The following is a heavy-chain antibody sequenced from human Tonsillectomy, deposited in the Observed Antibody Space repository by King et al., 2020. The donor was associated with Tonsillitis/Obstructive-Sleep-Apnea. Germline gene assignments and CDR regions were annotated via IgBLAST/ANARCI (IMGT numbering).Heavy chain of an antibody. CDR3: ARALTSYLDY. J-gene: IGHJ4*02. Sequence: QLVQSGAEAKKPGASVKVSCKASGYTFTDYYMHWVRQAPGQGLEWMGWINPHSGGTNYAQKFQGCVTMTRDTSISTAYMELSRLRSDDTAVYYCARALTSYLDYWGQGALVTVSS. CDR1: GYTFTDYY. V-gene: IGHV1-2*04. CDR2: INPHSGGT.